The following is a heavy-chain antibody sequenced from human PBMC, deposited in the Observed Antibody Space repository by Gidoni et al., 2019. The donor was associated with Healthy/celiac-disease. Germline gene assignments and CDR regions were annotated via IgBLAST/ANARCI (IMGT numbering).Heavy chain of an antibody. Sequence: QVQLQQWGAGLLKPSETLSRTCAVYGGSFSGYYWSWLRQPPGKGLEWIGEINHSGSTNYNPSLKSRVTISVDTSKNQFSLKLSSVTAADTAVYYCARGLSFLVVVIKNWFDPWGQGTLVTVSS. CDR2: INHSGST. CDR3: ARGLSFLVVVIKNWFDP. J-gene: IGHJ5*02. D-gene: IGHD3-22*01. CDR1: GGSFSGYY. V-gene: IGHV4-34*01.